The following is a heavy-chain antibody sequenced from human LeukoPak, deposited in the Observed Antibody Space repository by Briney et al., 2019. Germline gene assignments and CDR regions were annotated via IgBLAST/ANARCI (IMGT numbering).Heavy chain of an antibody. D-gene: IGHD6-19*01. V-gene: IGHV4-30-2*01. J-gene: IGHJ4*02. CDR1: GGSISSGGYY. Sequence: SETLSLTCTVSGGSISSGGYYWSWIRQPPGKGLEWIGHIYHSGSTYYNPSLKSRVTISVDRSKNQFSLKLSSVTAADTAVYYCARAYSSGWSYYFDYWGQGTLVTVSS. CDR3: ARAYSSGWSYYFDY. CDR2: IYHSGST.